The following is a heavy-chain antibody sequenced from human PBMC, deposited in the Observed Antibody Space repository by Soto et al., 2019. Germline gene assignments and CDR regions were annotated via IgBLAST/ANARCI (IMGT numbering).Heavy chain of an antibody. CDR1: GFTFSSYA. D-gene: IGHD1-1*01. Sequence: PGGSLRLSCAASGFTFSSYAMSWVRQAPGKGLEWVSAISGSGGSTYYADSVKGRFTISRDNSKNTLSLQMISLRAEDTAVYYCARDQSWHDLVWWFDPWGQGTLVTVSS. CDR2: ISGSGGST. V-gene: IGHV3-23*01. J-gene: IGHJ5*02. CDR3: ARDQSWHDLVWWFDP.